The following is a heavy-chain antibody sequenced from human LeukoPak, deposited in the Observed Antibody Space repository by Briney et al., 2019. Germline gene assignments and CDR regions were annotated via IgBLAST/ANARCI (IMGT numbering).Heavy chain of an antibody. J-gene: IGHJ6*03. CDR3: ARGYYGSGSHCCHMDV. D-gene: IGHD3-10*01. CDR2: IYYSGTT. Sequence: SETLSLTCNVSGGSISTYYWNWIRQPPGKGLEWIGYIYYSGTTNYNPSLKSRVTISVDTSKNQFSLKLSSATAADTAVYYCARGYYGSGSHCCHMDVWGKGTTITVS. V-gene: IGHV4-59*12. CDR1: GGSISTYY.